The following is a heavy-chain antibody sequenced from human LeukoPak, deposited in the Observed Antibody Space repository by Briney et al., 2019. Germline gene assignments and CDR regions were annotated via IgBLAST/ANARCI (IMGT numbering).Heavy chain of an antibody. J-gene: IGHJ4*02. Sequence: PGGPQTLFCAASGFIFSSYAMHWARQAPGTGLEYVSAISSNGGSTYYANSVKGRFTISRDNSKNTLYLQMGSLRAEDMAVYYCARGLVCSSTSCYPLFDYWGQGTLVTVSS. CDR2: ISSNGGST. CDR3: ARGLVCSSTSCYPLFDY. D-gene: IGHD2-2*01. V-gene: IGHV3-64*01. CDR1: GFIFSSYA.